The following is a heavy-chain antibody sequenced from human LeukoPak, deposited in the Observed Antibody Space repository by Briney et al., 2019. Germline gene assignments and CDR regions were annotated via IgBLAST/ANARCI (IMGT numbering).Heavy chain of an antibody. J-gene: IGHJ3*02. CDR2: IYHSGST. V-gene: IGHV4-38-2*01. CDR3: ARHGGYCSSTSCYAHGAFDI. CDR1: GYSISSGYY. D-gene: IGHD2-2*01. Sequence: SETLSLTCAVSGYSISSGYYWGWIRQPPGKGLEWIGSIYHSGSTYYNPSLKSRVTISVDTSKNRFSLKLSSVTAADTAVYYCARHGGYCSSTSCYAHGAFDIWGQGTMVTVSS.